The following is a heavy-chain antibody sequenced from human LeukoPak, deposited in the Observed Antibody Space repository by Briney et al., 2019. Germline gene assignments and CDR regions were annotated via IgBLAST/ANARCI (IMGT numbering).Heavy chain of an antibody. CDR3: ARPIVGAESLYDAFDI. J-gene: IGHJ3*02. CDR1: GGTFSSYA. V-gene: IGHV1-69*06. CDR2: IIPIFGTA. Sequence: ASVKVSCKASGGTFSSYAISWVRQAPGQGLEWMGGIIPIFGTANYAQKFQGRVTITADKSTSTAYMELSSLRSEDTAVYYCARPIVGAESLYDAFDIWGQGTMVTVSS. D-gene: IGHD1-26*01.